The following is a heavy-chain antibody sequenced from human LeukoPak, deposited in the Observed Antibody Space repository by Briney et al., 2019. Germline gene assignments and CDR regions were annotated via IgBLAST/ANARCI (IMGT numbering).Heavy chain of an antibody. CDR3: AREAIAVAGTTLDY. J-gene: IGHJ4*02. D-gene: IGHD6-19*01. Sequence: SVKVSCKASGGTFSSYAISWVRQAPGQGLEWMGRIIPILGIANYAQKFQGRVTITADKSTSTAYMELSSLRSEDTVVYYCAREAIAVAGTTLDYWGQGTLVTVSS. CDR1: GGTFSSYA. V-gene: IGHV1-69*04. CDR2: IIPILGIA.